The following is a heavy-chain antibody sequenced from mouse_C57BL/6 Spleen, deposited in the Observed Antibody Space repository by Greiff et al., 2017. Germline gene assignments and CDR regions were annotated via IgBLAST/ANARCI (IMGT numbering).Heavy chain of an antibody. V-gene: IGHV1-52*01. Sequence: QVQLKQPGAELVRPGSSVKLSCKASGYTFTSYWMHWVKQRPIQGLEWIGNIDPSDSETHYNQKFKDKATLTVDKSSSTAYMQLSSLTSEDSAVYYCARSIYYYGSYYYAMDYWGQGTSVTVSS. CDR3: ARSIYYYGSYYYAMDY. CDR1: GYTFTSYW. J-gene: IGHJ4*01. D-gene: IGHD1-1*01. CDR2: IDPSDSET.